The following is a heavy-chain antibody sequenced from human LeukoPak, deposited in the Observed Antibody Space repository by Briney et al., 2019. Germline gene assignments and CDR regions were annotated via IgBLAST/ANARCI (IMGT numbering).Heavy chain of an antibody. CDR1: GYTFTSYD. J-gene: IGHJ3*02. D-gene: IGHD3-22*01. CDR3: ARSHPWTVITFDAFDI. Sequence: ASVKVSCKASGYTFTSYDINWVRQATGQGLEWMGWMNPNSGNTGYAQNFQGRVTMTRNTSVSTAYMELSSLRSEDTAVYYCARSHPWTVITFDAFDIWGQGTMVTVSS. CDR2: MNPNSGNT. V-gene: IGHV1-8*01.